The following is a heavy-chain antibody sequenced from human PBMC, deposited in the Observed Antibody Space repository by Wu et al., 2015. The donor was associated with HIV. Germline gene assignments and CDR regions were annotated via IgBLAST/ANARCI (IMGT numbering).Heavy chain of an antibody. Sequence: QVQVVQSGTEVKKPGASVKVPCKVSGYALSKLSIHWVRQARGKGLEWMGGFDPEDGKTIYAQRFQGRFTMNEDTSTDTAYMGLTNLRSEDTAVYYCATKFRDVWSIGLQHWGQGTLVTGLL. CDR1: GYALSKLS. D-gene: IGHD3-16*01. V-gene: IGHV1-24*01. J-gene: IGHJ1*01. CDR3: ATKFRDVWSIGLQH. CDR2: FDPEDGKT.